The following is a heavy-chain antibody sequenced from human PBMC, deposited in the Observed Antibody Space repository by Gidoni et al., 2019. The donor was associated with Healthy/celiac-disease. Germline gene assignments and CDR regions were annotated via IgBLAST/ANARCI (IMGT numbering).Heavy chain of an antibody. D-gene: IGHD3-22*01. CDR1: GFTSSSYS. CDR2: ISSSSSTI. CDR3: ARGAYDRMD. J-gene: IGHJ4*02. V-gene: IGHV3-48*01. Sequence: EVQLVESGGGLVQPGGSLRLSCAASGFTSSSYSMNWVRQAPGKGLEWISYISSSSSTIYYADSVKGRFTISRDNAKNSLYLQMNSLRAEDTAVYYCARGAYDRMDWGQGTLVTVSS.